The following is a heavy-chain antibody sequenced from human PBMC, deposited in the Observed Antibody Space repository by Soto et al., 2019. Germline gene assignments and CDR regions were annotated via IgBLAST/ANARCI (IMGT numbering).Heavy chain of an antibody. CDR3: ARDHPHSYGIYYFDY. Sequence: SETLSLTCAVSGGSITNYYWSWIRQPPGKGLEWIGYIYSSGSTNYNPSLKSRVTISADTSKNQVSLKLTSVTAADTAVYYCARDHPHSYGIYYFDYWGQGTLVTVSS. D-gene: IGHD5-18*01. CDR1: GGSITNYY. CDR2: IYSSGST. V-gene: IGHV4-59*01. J-gene: IGHJ4*02.